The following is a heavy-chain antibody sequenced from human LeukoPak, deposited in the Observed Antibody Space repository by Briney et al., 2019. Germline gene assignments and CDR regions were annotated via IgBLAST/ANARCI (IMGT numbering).Heavy chain of an antibody. CDR1: GYSFTSQD. V-gene: IGHV1-3*03. Sequence: VASVKVSCKPSGYSFTSQDMHWVRQAPGQSLEWMGCINPGNGDTKYSQEFQGRVTITRDTSATTAYMELSSLRSDDMAVYYCTLYHYGGRGTRVTV. CDR3: TLYHY. J-gene: IGHJ4*02. CDR2: INPGNGDT. D-gene: IGHD2-2*02.